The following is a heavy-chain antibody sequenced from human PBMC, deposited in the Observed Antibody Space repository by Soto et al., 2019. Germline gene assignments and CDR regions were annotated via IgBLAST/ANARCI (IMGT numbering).Heavy chain of an antibody. CDR2: ISSSSSYT. D-gene: IGHD6-6*01. V-gene: IGHV3-11*06. CDR1: GFTFSDYY. J-gene: IGHJ6*02. Sequence: GGSLRLSCAASGFTFSDYYMSWIRQAPGKGLEWVSYISSSSSYTNYADSVKGRFTISRDNAKNSLYLQMNSLRAEDTAVYYCARDSRIAARPPYYYYYGMDVWGQGTTVTVSS. CDR3: ARDSRIAARPPYYYYYGMDV.